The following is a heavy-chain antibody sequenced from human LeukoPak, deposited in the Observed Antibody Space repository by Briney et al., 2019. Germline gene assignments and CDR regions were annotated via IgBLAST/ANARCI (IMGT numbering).Heavy chain of an antibody. CDR3: ARAGRQQLFRNWFDP. D-gene: IGHD6-13*01. J-gene: IGHJ5*02. CDR1: EFSVGSNY. V-gene: IGHV3-66*01. CDR2: IYGGGST. Sequence: GGSLRLSCAASEFSVGSNYMTWVRQAPGKGLEWVSLIYGGGSTYYADSVKGRFTISRDNSKNTLYLQMNSLRAEDTAVYYCARAGRQQLFRNWFDPWGQGTLVTVSS.